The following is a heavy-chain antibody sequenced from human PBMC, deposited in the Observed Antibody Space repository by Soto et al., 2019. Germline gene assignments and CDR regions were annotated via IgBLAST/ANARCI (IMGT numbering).Heavy chain of an antibody. D-gene: IGHD6-6*01. CDR2: ISDSGSST. J-gene: IGHJ4*02. V-gene: IGHV3-23*01. Sequence: GGSLRLSCAASGFTFSRYAMNWVRQAPGKGLEWVSAISDSGSSTYYADSVKGRFTISRDNSKNTLSLQMNSLRAEDTAVYYCAKRVEYSSSTHYFDYWGQGTLVTVSS. CDR1: GFTFSRYA. CDR3: AKRVEYSSSTHYFDY.